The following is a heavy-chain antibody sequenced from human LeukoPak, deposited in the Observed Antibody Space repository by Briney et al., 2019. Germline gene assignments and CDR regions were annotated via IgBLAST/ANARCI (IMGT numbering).Heavy chain of an antibody. CDR1: GGSISSYY. Sequence: SETLSLTCTVSGGSISSYYWSWIRQPPGKGLEWIGYIYYNGSTNYNPSLKSRVTISVDTSENQFSLKLSSVTAADTAVYYCARENDYVWGSYRRYFDHWGQGSLATVSS. D-gene: IGHD3-16*02. J-gene: IGHJ4*02. CDR2: IYYNGST. V-gene: IGHV4-59*01. CDR3: ARENDYVWGSYRRYFDH.